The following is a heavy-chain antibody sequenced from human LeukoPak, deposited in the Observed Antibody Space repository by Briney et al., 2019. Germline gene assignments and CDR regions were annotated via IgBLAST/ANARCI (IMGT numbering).Heavy chain of an antibody. CDR2: IYYSGST. V-gene: IGHV4-39*01. CDR3: ARQFCSTTSCYKVLWFDP. Sequence: SETLSLTCSVSGGSISSSSYYWGWIRQSPGKGLEWIGSIYYSGSTYYNPSLKSRVTISVDTSKNQFSLKLNSVTAAVTAAYYCARQFCSTTSCYKVLWFDPWGQGTLVTVSS. CDR1: GGSISSSSYY. J-gene: IGHJ5*02. D-gene: IGHD2-2*02.